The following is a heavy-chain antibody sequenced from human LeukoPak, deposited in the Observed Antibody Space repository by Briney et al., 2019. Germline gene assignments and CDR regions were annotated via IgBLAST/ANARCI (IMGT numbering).Heavy chain of an antibody. CDR2: ISPDDSEI. D-gene: IGHD1-26*01. CDR1: GYSFTTYW. Sequence: GESLNISGKGSGYSFTTYWIAWVRQMPGRGLEWMGIISPDDSEIRYSPSFRGQVTISADKSTSTAYLQWSRLKASDTAIYYCARHEGSGSYYSYWGQGTLVTVSS. V-gene: IGHV5-51*01. J-gene: IGHJ4*02. CDR3: ARHEGSGSYYSY.